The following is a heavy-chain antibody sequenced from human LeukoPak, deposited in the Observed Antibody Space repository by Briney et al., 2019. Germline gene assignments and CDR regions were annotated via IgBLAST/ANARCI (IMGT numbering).Heavy chain of an antibody. Sequence: SETLSLTCTVSGGSISSYYWSWIRQPPGKGLEWIGYVHYSGSTNYNPSLKSRVTISVDTSKSQFSLKLSSATAADTAVYYCATGRSIRYFDYWGQGTLLTVSS. J-gene: IGHJ4*02. V-gene: IGHV4-59*12. CDR2: VHYSGST. D-gene: IGHD3-9*01. CDR1: GGSISSYY. CDR3: ATGRSIRYFDY.